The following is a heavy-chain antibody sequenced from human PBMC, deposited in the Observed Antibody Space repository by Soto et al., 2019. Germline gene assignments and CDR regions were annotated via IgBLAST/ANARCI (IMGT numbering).Heavy chain of an antibody. J-gene: IGHJ4*02. CDR2: ISYDGSIQ. Sequence: QVQLVESGGGVVQPGRSLRLSCAASGFTFSSYGMHWVRQAPGEGLEWVVVISYDGSIQYYTDSAKGRFTISRDKSKRTLYLQMNSVRAEDTAVYYCAKEIRAYSSSWSFDYWGQGTLVTVSS. V-gene: IGHV3-30*18. D-gene: IGHD6-13*01. CDR3: AKEIRAYSSSWSFDY. CDR1: GFTFSSYG.